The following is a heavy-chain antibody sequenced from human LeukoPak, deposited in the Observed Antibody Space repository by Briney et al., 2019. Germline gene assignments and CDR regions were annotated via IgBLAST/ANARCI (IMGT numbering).Heavy chain of an antibody. CDR1: GFTFSSYW. J-gene: IGHJ4*02. D-gene: IGHD6-13*01. Sequence: GGSLTLSCAASGFTFSSYWMHWVRHAPGKGLVWVSRINSDGSSTSYADSVKGRFTISRDNAKNTLYLQMNSLRAEDTAVYYCARGGYSSSFDYWGRGTLVTVSS. CDR3: ARGGYSSSFDY. CDR2: INSDGSST. V-gene: IGHV3-74*01.